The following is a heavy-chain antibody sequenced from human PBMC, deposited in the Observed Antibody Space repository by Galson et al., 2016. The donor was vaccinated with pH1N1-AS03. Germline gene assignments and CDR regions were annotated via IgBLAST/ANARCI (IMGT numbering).Heavy chain of an antibody. J-gene: IGHJ5*02. D-gene: IGHD6-19*01. V-gene: IGHV1-2*02. CDR2: INPNSGGT. Sequence: SVKVSCKASGYTLTEYYLHWVRQAPGQGPEWMGWINPNSGGTKYAQKFQGRVTMTRDTSISTAYMEMSNLKSDDTAAYYCARNRPIAVSGTDGFDPWGQGTLVAVSS. CDR1: GYTLTEYY. CDR3: ARNRPIAVSGTDGFDP.